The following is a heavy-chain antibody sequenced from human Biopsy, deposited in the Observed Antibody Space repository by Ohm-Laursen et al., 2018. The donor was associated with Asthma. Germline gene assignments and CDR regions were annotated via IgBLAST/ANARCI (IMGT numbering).Heavy chain of an antibody. CDR1: GFTFSSYA. J-gene: IGHJ5*02. V-gene: IGHV3-23*01. CDR3: AKAELYFDWYWFDP. D-gene: IGHD3-9*01. Sequence: SLGLSCSASGFTFSSYAMSWVRQAPGKGLEWVAAISGSGGSTYYADSVKGRFTISTDNSKNTLYLQMNSLRAEDTAVYYCAKAELYFDWYWFDPWGQGTLVTVSS. CDR2: ISGSGGST.